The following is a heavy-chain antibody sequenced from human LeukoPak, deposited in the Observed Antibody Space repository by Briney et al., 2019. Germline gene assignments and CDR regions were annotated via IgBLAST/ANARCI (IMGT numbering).Heavy chain of an antibody. CDR1: GGSISSSSYY. D-gene: IGHD2-15*01. CDR3: ARHGGDIVVVVAGQGGYFDY. Sequence: SETLSLTCTVSGGSISSSSYYWGWIRQPPGKGLEWIGSTYYSGSTYYNPSLKSRVTISVDTSKNQFSLKLSSVTAADTAVYYCARHGGDIVVVVAGQGGYFDYWGQGTLVTVSS. J-gene: IGHJ4*02. CDR2: TYYSGST. V-gene: IGHV4-39*01.